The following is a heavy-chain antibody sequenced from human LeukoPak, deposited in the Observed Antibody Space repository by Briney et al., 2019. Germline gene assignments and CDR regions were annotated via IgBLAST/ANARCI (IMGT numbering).Heavy chain of an antibody. V-gene: IGHV1-69*05. J-gene: IGHJ4*02. CDR3: ARDMPLYGNPGIAVAGPYYFDY. D-gene: IGHD6-19*01. CDR2: IIPIFGTA. CDR1: GGTFSSYA. Sequence: SVKLSCKASGGTFSSYAISWVRQAPGQGLEWMGRIIPIFGTANYAQKFQGRVTITTDESTSTAYMELSSLRSEDTAVYYCARDMPLYGNPGIAVAGPYYFDYWGQGTLVTVSS.